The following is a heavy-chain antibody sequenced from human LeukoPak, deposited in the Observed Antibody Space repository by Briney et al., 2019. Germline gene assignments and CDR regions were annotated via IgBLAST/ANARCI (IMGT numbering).Heavy chain of an antibody. J-gene: IGHJ6*03. Sequence: SVKVSCKASGGTFSSYTISWVRQAPGQGLEWMGRIIPILGIANYAQKFQGRVTITADKSTSTAYMELSSLRSEDTAVYYCARDSIRPNQINYYYYYMDVWGKGITVTVSS. D-gene: IGHD2-2*02. V-gene: IGHV1-69*04. CDR1: GGTFSSYT. CDR2: IIPILGIA. CDR3: ARDSIRPNQINYYYYYMDV.